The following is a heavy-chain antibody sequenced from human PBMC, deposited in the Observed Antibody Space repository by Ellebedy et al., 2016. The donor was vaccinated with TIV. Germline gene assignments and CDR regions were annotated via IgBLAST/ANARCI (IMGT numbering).Heavy chain of an antibody. CDR3: AKDQGPYSSWVRQAFDY. CDR1: GFTFSSYG. CDR2: ISYDGSNK. D-gene: IGHD6-19*01. J-gene: IGHJ4*02. V-gene: IGHV3-30*18. Sequence: GESLKISCAASGFTFSSYGMHWVRQAPGKGLEWVAVISYDGSNKYYADSVKGRFTISRDNSKNTLYLQMNSLRAEDTAVYYCAKDQGPYSSWVRQAFDYWGQGTLVTVSS.